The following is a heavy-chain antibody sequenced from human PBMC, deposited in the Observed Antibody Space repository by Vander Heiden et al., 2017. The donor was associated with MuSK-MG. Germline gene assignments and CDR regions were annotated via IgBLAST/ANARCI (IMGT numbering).Heavy chain of an antibody. CDR2: SSDSGVGT. J-gene: IGHJ3*02. CDR1: GLAFSNYG. D-gene: IGHD1-1*01. V-gene: IGHV3-23*01. Sequence: EVPLLESGGGLVQPGGSLRLSCAASGLAFSNYGMGWVRQAPAKGLEWVSGSSDSGVGTYYADSVKGRFTISRDDSKNTVYLQMNSLRAEDTALYYCAKGRRSSRYLGFDIWGQGTMVTVSA. CDR3: AKGRRSSRYLGFDI.